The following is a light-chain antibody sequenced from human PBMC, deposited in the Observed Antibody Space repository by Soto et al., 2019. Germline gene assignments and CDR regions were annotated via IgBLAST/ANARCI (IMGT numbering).Light chain of an antibody. CDR2: GAS. CDR1: QSVSSN. CDR3: QQYNKWTPMYT. V-gene: IGKV3-15*01. Sequence: EIVMTQSPGTLSVSPGERATLSCRASQSVSSNLAWYQQKPGQAPRLLIYGASTRATGIAARFSGSGSGTEFTLTISRLQSEDFAVYYCQQYNKWTPMYTFGQGTKLEIK. J-gene: IGKJ2*01.